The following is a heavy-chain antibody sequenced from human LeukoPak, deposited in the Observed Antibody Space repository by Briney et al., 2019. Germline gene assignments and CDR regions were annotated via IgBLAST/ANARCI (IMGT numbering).Heavy chain of an antibody. CDR1: GGTFSNYA. Sequence: SVKVSCKASGGTFSNYAISWVRQAPGQGPEWMGRIIPIFGTANYAQKFQGRVTITTDESTSTAYMELSSLRSEDTAVYYCAREDPNGSPGAFDIWGQGTMVTVSS. D-gene: IGHD5-24*01. CDR3: AREDPNGSPGAFDI. J-gene: IGHJ3*02. CDR2: IIPIFGTA. V-gene: IGHV1-69*05.